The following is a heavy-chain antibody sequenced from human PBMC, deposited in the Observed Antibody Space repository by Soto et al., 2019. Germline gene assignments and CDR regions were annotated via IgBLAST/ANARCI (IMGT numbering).Heavy chain of an antibody. J-gene: IGHJ6*02. CDR1: GFSLTSPGMC. CDR2: IERDDDDK. CDR3: ARSIRGPRRFNGMDV. V-gene: IGHV2-70*13. D-gene: IGHD1-20*01. Sequence: SGPPLVNPTETLTLTCTFSGFSLTSPGMCVSWIRQPPGKALEWLALIERDDDDKYYSTSLKTRLTISKDTRKNQVVLTMANMDPADTGTYYCARSIRGPRRFNGMDVWGQGTTVTVSS.